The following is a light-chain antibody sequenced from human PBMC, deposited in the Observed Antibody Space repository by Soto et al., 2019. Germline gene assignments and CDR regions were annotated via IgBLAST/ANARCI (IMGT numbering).Light chain of an antibody. J-gene: IGKJ4*01. CDR2: AAS. V-gene: IGKV1-27*01. CDR1: LPISNY. CDR3: QKYNSSPLT. Sequence: IHLTHSPSSLSASVLYRVTITCLSILPISNYLAWYQQKPGKIPKLLIYAASTLQAGVPSRFSGSGSGTDFTLTISSLQPEDFATYYCQKYNSSPLTFGGGTKVDIK.